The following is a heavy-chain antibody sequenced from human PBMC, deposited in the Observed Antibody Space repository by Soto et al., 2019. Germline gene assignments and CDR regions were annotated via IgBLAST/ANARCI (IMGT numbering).Heavy chain of an antibody. V-gene: IGHV3-7*03. D-gene: IGHD2-2*02. CDR2: MRQDGSEK. CDR3: ARILYSTTSCYTFDY. Sequence: VQVVESGGGLVQPGGSLRLSCAASGFTFSSYWMSWVRQAPGKGLEWVANMRQDGSEKYYVDSVKGRFTISRDNAKNSLYLQMNTLRAEVTAVYYCARILYSTTSCYTFDYWGQGTLVTVSS. J-gene: IGHJ4*02. CDR1: GFTFSSYW.